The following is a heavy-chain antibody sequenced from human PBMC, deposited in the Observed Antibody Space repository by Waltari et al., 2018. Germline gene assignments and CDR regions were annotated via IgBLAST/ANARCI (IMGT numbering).Heavy chain of an antibody. CDR2: MPYRGSS. CDR1: GGSVSSTYN. J-gene: IGHJ1*01. Sequence: LQLQKSGPGLVKPSESLSLTSTVPGGSVSSTYNWGGIGQTTGKGLAWMGNMPYRGSSSYNPSLKTRVTISLDTSKDEFSLKLSSVAAADTAVYICGIIAVGGEGAGFQHWGQGTLVTVSA. CDR3: GIIAVGGEGAGFQH. V-gene: IGHV4-39*01. D-gene: IGHD1-26*01.